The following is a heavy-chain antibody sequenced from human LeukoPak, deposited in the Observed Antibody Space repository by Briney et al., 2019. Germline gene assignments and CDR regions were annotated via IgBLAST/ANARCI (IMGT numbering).Heavy chain of an antibody. Sequence: GGSLRLSCAASGFTFNNYPMGWVRQAPGKGLEWLSAIGGEKSGSWTKSADSVKGRFTISRDNSENSLYLQMDSLTVEDTAVYYCARAGVISGWDYWGQGVLVTVSS. D-gene: IGHD3-3*02. J-gene: IGHJ4*02. CDR3: ARAGVISGWDY. CDR1: GFTFNNYP. V-gene: IGHV3-23*01. CDR2: IGGEKSGSWT.